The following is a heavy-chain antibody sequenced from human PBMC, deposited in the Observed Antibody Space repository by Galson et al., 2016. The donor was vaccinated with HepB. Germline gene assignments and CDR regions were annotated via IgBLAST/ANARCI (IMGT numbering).Heavy chain of an antibody. CDR3: ATGLHQGPIGLPPGTLLQEHL. Sequence: SVKVSCKVSEYTHTELSIRWVRQAPGKGLEWMGGFDPENGGTVYAQKLQGRVTMTEETSTDTAYMELSSLRSEDTAVYYCATGLHQGPIGLPPGTLLQEHLWG. CDR1: EYTHTELS. CDR2: FDPENGGT. J-gene: IGHJ6*01. V-gene: IGHV1-24*01.